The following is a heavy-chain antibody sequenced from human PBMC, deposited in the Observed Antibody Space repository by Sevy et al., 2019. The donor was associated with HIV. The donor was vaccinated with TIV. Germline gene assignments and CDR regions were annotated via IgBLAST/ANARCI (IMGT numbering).Heavy chain of an antibody. V-gene: IGHV3-7*01. Sequence: GGSLRLSCAASGFTFSRDWMTWVRQAPGKGLEWVAKIKADGSETYSVDSVKGRFSSSRDNAKNALYLQMNSLGAEDTAVYYCARGVNNLYNWGQGTLVTVSS. CDR3: ARGVNNLYN. J-gene: IGHJ4*02. D-gene: IGHD2-8*01. CDR1: GFTFSRDW. CDR2: IKADGSET.